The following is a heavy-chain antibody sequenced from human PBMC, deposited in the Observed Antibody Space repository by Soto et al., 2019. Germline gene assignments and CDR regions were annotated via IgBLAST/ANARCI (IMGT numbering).Heavy chain of an antibody. CDR3: ARDWFGIDY. V-gene: IGHV1-18*01. Sequence: QVQLVQSGAEVKKPGASVKVSCKASGYTFTSYGISWVRQAPGQGLEWMGWINPYNGNTNYAQKLQGRVTMTTDTSTNTAYVELRSLRSYDTAVYYCARDWFGIDYWGQGPLVTVSS. J-gene: IGHJ4*02. CDR2: INPYNGNT. D-gene: IGHD3-16*01. CDR1: GYTFTSYG.